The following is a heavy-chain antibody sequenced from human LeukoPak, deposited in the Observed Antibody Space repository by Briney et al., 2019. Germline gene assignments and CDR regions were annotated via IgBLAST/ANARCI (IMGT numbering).Heavy chain of an antibody. V-gene: IGHV3-23*01. CDR2: VVGSGDNT. J-gene: IGHJ4*02. CDR1: GFTFSNYA. Sequence: GTSLRLSCAASGFTFSNYAMSWVRQAPGKGLEWVSSVVGSGDNTYYADSVKGRFTISRDNSRNTVYLQMNSLRDDDTAVCYCAKDGVTYGRHDYSDYWGQGTLVIVSS. CDR3: AKDGVTYGRHDYSDY. D-gene: IGHD4-11*01.